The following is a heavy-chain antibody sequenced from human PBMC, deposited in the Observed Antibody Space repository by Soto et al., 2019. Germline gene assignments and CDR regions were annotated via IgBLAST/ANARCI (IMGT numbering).Heavy chain of an antibody. Sequence: GGSLRLSCGASGFIFRDFYMSGSGQVPGKGLEWLSKISSSSSSTDYADSVNGRFTISRDNAKNSLYLQMSSLRAEDTAVYYCARDRGGGSIFGGHYGMDVWGQGTTVTVS. J-gene: IGHJ6*02. V-gene: IGHV3-11*06. CDR3: ARDRGGGSIFGGHYGMDV. CDR2: ISSSSSST. CDR1: GFIFRDFY. D-gene: IGHD3-3*01.